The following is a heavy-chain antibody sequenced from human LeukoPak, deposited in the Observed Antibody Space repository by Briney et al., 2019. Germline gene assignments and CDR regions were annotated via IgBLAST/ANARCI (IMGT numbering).Heavy chain of an antibody. J-gene: IGHJ5*02. CDR2: IIPIFGTA. D-gene: IGHD3-9*01. CDR3: ASDRNRYYDILTGYSNWFDP. Sequence: ASVTVSCKASGGTFSSYAISWVRQAPGQGLEWMGGIIPIFGTANYAQKFQGRVTITADESTSTAYMELSSLRSEDTAVYYCASDRNRYYDILTGYSNWFDPWGQGTLGTVS. V-gene: IGHV1-69*13. CDR1: GGTFSSYA.